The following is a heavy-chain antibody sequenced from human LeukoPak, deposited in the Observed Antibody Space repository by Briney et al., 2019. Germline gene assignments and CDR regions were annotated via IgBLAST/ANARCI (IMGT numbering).Heavy chain of an antibody. CDR3: ARERCSSTSCYETD. CDR2: IYTSGST. Sequence: PSETLSLTCTVSGGSISSYYRSWIRQPAGKGLEWIGRIYTSGSTNYSPSLKSRVTMSVDTSKNQFSLKLSSVTAADTAVYYCARERCSSTSCYETDWGQGTLVTVSS. J-gene: IGHJ4*02. D-gene: IGHD2-2*01. V-gene: IGHV4-4*07. CDR1: GGSISSYY.